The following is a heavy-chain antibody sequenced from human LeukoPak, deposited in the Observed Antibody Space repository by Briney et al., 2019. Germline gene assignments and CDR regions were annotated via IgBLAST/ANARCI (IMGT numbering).Heavy chain of an antibody. CDR1: GFTFSGYW. CDR3: ARGQSITY. D-gene: IGHD3-10*01. Sequence: RPGGSLRLSCAASGFTFSGYWMSWVRQAPGKGLEWVANIKEDGSEKYYVDSVKGRFTISRDNAKNSLYLQMNSLRAEDTAVYYCARGQSITYWGQGTLVTVSP. V-gene: IGHV3-7*05. CDR2: IKEDGSEK. J-gene: IGHJ4*02.